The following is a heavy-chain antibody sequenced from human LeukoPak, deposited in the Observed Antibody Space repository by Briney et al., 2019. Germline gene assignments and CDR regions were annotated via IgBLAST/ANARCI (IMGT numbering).Heavy chain of an antibody. CDR2: INPNTGGT. D-gene: IGHD3-16*02. CDR3: ARDHLRGESTGGYHFDQ. V-gene: IGHV1-2*06. Sequence: ASVKVSCKASGYTFTGYYIHWVRQAPGQGLEWMGRINPNTGGTNYAQKFRGRVTMIRVTSISTAYMELTRLRSDDTAVFYCARDHLRGESTGGYHFDQWGQGTLVTVSS. J-gene: IGHJ4*02. CDR1: GYTFTGYY.